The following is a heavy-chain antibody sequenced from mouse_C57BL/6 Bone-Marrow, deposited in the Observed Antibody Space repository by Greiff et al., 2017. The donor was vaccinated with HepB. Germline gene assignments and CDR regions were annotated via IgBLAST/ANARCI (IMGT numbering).Heavy chain of an antibody. CDR1: GFTFSDYG. J-gene: IGHJ4*01. D-gene: IGHD2-1*01. CDR3: ARRNYDDYYAMDY. Sequence: EVQLVESGGGLVKPGGSLKLSCAASGFTFSDYGMHWVRQAPEKGLEWVSYISSGSSTIYYADTVKGRFTISRDNAKNTLFLQMTSLRSEDTAMYYCARRNYDDYYAMDYWGQGTSVTVSS. CDR2: ISSGSSTI. V-gene: IGHV5-17*01.